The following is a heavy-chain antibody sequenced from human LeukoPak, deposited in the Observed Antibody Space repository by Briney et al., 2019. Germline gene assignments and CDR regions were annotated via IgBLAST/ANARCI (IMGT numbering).Heavy chain of an antibody. Sequence: GGSLRLSCAASGFTFSSYAMSWVRQAPGKGLEWVSAISGSGGSTYYADSVKGRFTISRDNSNKTLYLKMNSLRAEDTAVYYCAKDLCSGGSCYVADYWGQGTLVTVSS. CDR3: AKDLCSGGSCYVADY. J-gene: IGHJ4*02. V-gene: IGHV3-23*01. D-gene: IGHD2-15*01. CDR1: GFTFSSYA. CDR2: ISGSGGST.